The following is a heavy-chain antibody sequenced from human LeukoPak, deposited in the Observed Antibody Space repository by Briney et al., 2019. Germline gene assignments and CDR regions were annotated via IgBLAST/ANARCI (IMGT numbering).Heavy chain of an antibody. CDR3: ARTVRYSGSYQVDY. J-gene: IGHJ4*02. CDR1: GFTFSDYW. V-gene: IGHV3-7*01. CDR2: IRQDGGEK. Sequence: GGSLRLSCAVSGFTFSDYWMNWVRQAPGKGLEWVASIRQDGGEKYYVDSVKGRFTISRDNTKNSLYLQMTGLRAEDTAVYFCARTVRYSGSYQVDYWGQGTLVTVSS. D-gene: IGHD1-26*01.